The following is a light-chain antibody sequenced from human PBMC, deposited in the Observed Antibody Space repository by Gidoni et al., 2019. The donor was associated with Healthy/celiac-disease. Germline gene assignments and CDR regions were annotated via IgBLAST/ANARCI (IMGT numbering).Light chain of an antibody. CDR1: QSSISY. V-gene: IGKV1-39*01. Sequence: DILMTPAPSSRSEPVGYSFTIPCRASQSSISYLNWYQQKPVKAPKLLIYSASSLQSGVPSRFSGSGSGTDFTLTISSLQPEDFATYYCQQSYSTPLCSFXQXTKLEIK. J-gene: IGKJ2*04. CDR3: QQSYSTPLCS. CDR2: SAS.